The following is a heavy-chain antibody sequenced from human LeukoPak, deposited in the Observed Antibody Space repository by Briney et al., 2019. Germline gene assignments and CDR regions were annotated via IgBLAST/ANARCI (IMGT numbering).Heavy chain of an antibody. V-gene: IGHV3-74*01. Sequence: GGSLRLSCAASGFTFSSYWMHWVRQAPGKGLVCVSRINSDGNRTNYADSVKGRFIISRDNAKNTLHLQMNSLRAEDTAVYYCARGLGTAMVTPEGDWGQGTLVTVSS. CDR3: ARGLGTAMVTPEGD. D-gene: IGHD5-18*01. J-gene: IGHJ4*02. CDR1: GFTFSSYW. CDR2: INSDGNRT.